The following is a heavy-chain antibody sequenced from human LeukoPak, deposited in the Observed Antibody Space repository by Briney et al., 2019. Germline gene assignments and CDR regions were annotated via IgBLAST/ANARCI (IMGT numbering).Heavy chain of an antibody. V-gene: IGHV4-59*08. Sequence: PSETLSLTCTVSGGSISSYYWSWIRQPPGKGLEWIGYIYYSGSTNYNPSLKSRVTISVDTSKNQFSLKLSSVTAADTAVYYCARLVRRDGRPDWGQGTLVTVSS. J-gene: IGHJ4*02. CDR2: IYYSGST. D-gene: IGHD3-10*01. CDR3: ARLVRRDGRPD. CDR1: GGSISSYY.